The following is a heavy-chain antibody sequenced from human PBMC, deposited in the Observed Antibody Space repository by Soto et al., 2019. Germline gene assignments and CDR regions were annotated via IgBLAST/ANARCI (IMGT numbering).Heavy chain of an antibody. CDR2: IYYSGSA. J-gene: IGHJ4*02. D-gene: IGHD4-17*01. CDR1: GGSVSSGSYY. V-gene: IGHV4-61*01. Sequence: PSETLSLTCTVSGGSVSSGSYYWSWIRQPPGKGLERIGYIYYSGSANYNPSLKSRVTISVDTSKNQFSLKLSSVTAADTAVYYCATYPTTVTSDYWGQGTLVTVSS. CDR3: ATYPTTVTSDY.